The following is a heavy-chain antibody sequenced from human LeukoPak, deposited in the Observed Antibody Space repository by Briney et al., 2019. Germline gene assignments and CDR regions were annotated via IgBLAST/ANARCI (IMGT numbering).Heavy chain of an antibody. J-gene: IGHJ4*02. CDR3: ARAESPVGAKVY. V-gene: IGHV4-39*07. D-gene: IGHD1-26*01. CDR2: IYYTGST. Sequence: SETLSLTCTVSGGSISSSSYYWGWIRQPPGKGLEWIGSIYYTGSTYYNPSLTSRVTIAVDTSKNQFSLKVSSVTAADTAVYYCARAESPVGAKVYWGQGTLVTVSS. CDR1: GGSISSSSYY.